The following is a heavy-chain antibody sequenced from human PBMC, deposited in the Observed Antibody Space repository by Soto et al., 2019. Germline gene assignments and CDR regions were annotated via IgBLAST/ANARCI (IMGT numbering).Heavy chain of an antibody. CDR1: GHTFHNYA. D-gene: IGHD2-2*01. J-gene: IGHJ4*02. Sequence: VQLLESGGGLEQPGGSLRLSCVGSGHTFHNYAMTWVRQAPGKGLEWVSGISGSGGSTYYADSVRGRFTISRDDSKNTLYLQMNSLRAEDTAVYYCAKVSGRIGVVPAALKWGQGTLVTVSS. V-gene: IGHV3-23*01. CDR3: AKVSGRIGVVPAALK. CDR2: ISGSGGST.